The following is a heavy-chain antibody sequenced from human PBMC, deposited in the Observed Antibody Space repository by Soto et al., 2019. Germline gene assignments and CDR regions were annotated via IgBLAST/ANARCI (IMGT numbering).Heavy chain of an antibody. Sequence: QVQLVESGGGVVQPGRSLRLSCAASGFTFSSYGMHWVRQAPGKGLEWVAVIWYDGSNKHYADSVKGRFTISRDNFKNTLYLQMNSLRAEDTAVYYCVKQYTSGGHFDYWGLGTLVTVSS. D-gene: IGHD6-19*01. CDR3: VKQYTSGGHFDY. CDR2: IWYDGSNK. J-gene: IGHJ4*02. V-gene: IGHV3-33*06. CDR1: GFTFSSYG.